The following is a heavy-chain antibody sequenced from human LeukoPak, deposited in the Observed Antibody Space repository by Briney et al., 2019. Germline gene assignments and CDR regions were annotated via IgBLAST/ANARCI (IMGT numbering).Heavy chain of an antibody. CDR2: ISAYNGNT. CDR1: GYTFTSYG. V-gene: IGHV1-18*04. Sequence: GASVKVSCKASGYTFTSYGISWVRQAPGQGLEWMGWISAYNGNTNYAQKLQGRVTMTTDTSTSTAYMELRSLRSDDTAVYYCAREYCSSTSCTRPRYDNWGQGTLVTVSS. J-gene: IGHJ4*02. D-gene: IGHD2-2*01. CDR3: AREYCSSTSCTRPRYDN.